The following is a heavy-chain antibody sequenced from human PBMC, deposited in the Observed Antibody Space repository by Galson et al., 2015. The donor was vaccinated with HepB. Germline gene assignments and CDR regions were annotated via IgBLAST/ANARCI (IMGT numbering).Heavy chain of an antibody. V-gene: IGHV1-3*01. J-gene: IGHJ4*02. CDR1: GYTFTSYA. D-gene: IGHD6-13*01. CDR3: ARDHVVSVYSSGWYRASNPDY. Sequence: SVKVSCKASGYTFTSYAMHWVRQAPGQRLEWMGWINAGNGNTKYSQKFQGRVTITRDTSASTAYMELSSLRSEDTAVYYCARDHVVSVYSSGWYRASNPDYWGQGTLVTVSS. CDR2: INAGNGNT.